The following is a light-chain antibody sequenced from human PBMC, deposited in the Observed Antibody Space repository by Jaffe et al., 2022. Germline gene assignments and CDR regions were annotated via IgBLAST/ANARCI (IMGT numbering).Light chain of an antibody. J-gene: IGLJ1*01. V-gene: IGLV2-14*01. Sequence: QSALTQPASVSGSPGQSITISCTGTSSDVGSHNYVSWYQHHPGKAPKLMIYEVSNRPSGVSNRFSGSKSGNTASLTISGLQAEDEADYYCNSYRRSTYVFGTGTKVSVL. CDR1: SSDVGSHNY. CDR3: NSYRRSTYV. CDR2: EVS.